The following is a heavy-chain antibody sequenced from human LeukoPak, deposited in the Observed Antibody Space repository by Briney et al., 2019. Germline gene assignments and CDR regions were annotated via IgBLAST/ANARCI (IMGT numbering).Heavy chain of an antibody. Sequence: SETPSLTCTVSSGSINSDGYYWSWIRQPAGKGVEWIGRVYSTGSANYSPSLESRVIISIDTSKNQFFLRLSSVTAADTAVYYCARVYRRDGYNYDGFDIWGQGTMVTVS. D-gene: IGHD5-24*01. V-gene: IGHV4-61*02. CDR2: VYSTGSA. CDR1: SGSINSDGYY. J-gene: IGHJ3*02. CDR3: ARVYRRDGYNYDGFDI.